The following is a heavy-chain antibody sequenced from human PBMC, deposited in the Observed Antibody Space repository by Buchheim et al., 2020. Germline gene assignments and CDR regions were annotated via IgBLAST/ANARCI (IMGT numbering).Heavy chain of an antibody. V-gene: IGHV4-59*01. CDR2: IFYSGST. CDR1: GDSLNSYY. D-gene: IGHD6-13*01. J-gene: IGHJ5*01. CDR3: ARGRRNYSRGWFDP. Sequence: QVQLQESGPGLVKPSETLSLTCSVSGDSLNSYYWSWIRQPPGKELEWIGYIFYSGSTYYRPSLRSRAFISVDTSRNNFSLRLRSVTAADTAVYYCARGRRNYSRGWFDPWGQGT.